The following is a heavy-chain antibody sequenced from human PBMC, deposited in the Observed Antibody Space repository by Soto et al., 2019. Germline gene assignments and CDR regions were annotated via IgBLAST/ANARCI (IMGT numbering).Heavy chain of an antibody. V-gene: IGHV2-70*01. CDR2: IDWDDDK. CDR1: GFSLSTSGMC. CDR3: ARCTYYYDSSGYYYDRYYFDY. J-gene: IGHJ4*02. Sequence: SGPTLVNPTQTLTLTCTFSGFSLSTSGMCVSWIRQPPAKALEWLALIDWDDDKYYSTSLKTRLTISKDTSKNQVVLTMANMDPVDTATYYCARCTYYYDSSGYYYDRYYFDYWGQGTLVTVSS. D-gene: IGHD3-22*01.